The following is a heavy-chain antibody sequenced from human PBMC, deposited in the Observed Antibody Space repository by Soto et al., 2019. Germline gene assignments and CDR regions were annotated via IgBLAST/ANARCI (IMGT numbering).Heavy chain of an antibody. J-gene: IGHJ5*02. CDR2: INPHGGST. CDR3: ARSSGGNFGIIIEGTNWFAP. CDR1: RDTFTSYY. V-gene: IGHV1-46*01. Sequence: QLVQSGGEVKQPGASVKVSCKAPRDTFTSYYINSVRQAPGQGLEWMGVINPHGGSTAYAQKFKGRVTLTRDTSASTVYMEVSSLTSEDTAMYYCARSSGGNFGIIIEGTNWFAPWGQGTLVTVSS. D-gene: IGHD1-26*01.